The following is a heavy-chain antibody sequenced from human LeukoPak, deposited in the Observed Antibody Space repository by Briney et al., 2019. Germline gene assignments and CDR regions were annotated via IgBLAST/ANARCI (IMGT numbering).Heavy chain of an antibody. V-gene: IGHV5-51*01. CDR1: GYSFTSYW. CDR3: ARRKEYSGYARTYYMDV. D-gene: IGHD5-12*01. J-gene: IGHJ6*03. CDR2: IYPGDSDT. Sequence: GESLKISCKGSGYSFTSYWIGWVRQMPGKGLEWMGIIYPGDSDTRYSPSFQGQVTISADKSISTAYLQWSSLKASDTAMYYCARRKEYSGYARTYYMDVWGKGTTVTVSS.